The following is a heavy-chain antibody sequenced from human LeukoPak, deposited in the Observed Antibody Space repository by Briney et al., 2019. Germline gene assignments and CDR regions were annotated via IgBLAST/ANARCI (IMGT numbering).Heavy chain of an antibody. J-gene: IGHJ4*02. D-gene: IGHD5-12*01. CDR1: GFTFSSYA. Sequence: PGGSLRLSCAASGFTFSSYAMSWVRQAPGKGLEWVSAISGSGGSTYYADSVKGRFTISRDNSKNTLYLQMNSLRAEDTAVYYCARTAYSGYDWLYDWSWGGYWGQGTLVTVSS. V-gene: IGHV3-23*01. CDR2: ISGSGGST. CDR3: ARTAYSGYDWLYDWSWGGY.